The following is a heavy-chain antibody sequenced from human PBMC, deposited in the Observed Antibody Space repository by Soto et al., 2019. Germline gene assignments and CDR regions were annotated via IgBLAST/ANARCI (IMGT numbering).Heavy chain of an antibody. Sequence: GGSLRLSCAASGFTFSSYGMHWVRQAPGKGLEWVAVIWYDGSNKYYADSVKGRFTISRDNSKNTLYLQMNSLRAEDTAVYYCARDRGITMVRGVYYYYYGMDVWGQGTTVTVSS. CDR3: ARDRGITMVRGVYYYYYGMDV. CDR1: GFTFSSYG. CDR2: IWYDGSNK. D-gene: IGHD3-10*01. V-gene: IGHV3-33*01. J-gene: IGHJ6*02.